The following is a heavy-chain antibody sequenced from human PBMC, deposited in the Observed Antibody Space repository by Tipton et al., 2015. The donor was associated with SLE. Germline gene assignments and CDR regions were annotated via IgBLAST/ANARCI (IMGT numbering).Heavy chain of an antibody. J-gene: IGHJ4*02. CDR3: ARDRGSGWFDFDY. CDR2: IYSGGST. Sequence: QLVQSGGGLVQPGGSLRLSCAASGFTVSSNYMSWVRQAPGKGLEWASVIYSGGSTYYADSVKGRFTISRDNSKNTLYLQMNSLRAEDTAVYYCARDRGSGWFDFDYWGQGTLVTVSS. D-gene: IGHD6-19*01. CDR1: GFTVSSNY. V-gene: IGHV3-53*04.